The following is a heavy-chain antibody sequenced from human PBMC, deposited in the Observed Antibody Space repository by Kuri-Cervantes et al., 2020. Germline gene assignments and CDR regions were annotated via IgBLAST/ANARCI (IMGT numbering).Heavy chain of an antibody. V-gene: IGHV3-30*02. D-gene: IGHD2-15*01. CDR3: AKTLPNCSGGSCYSPFDY. J-gene: IGHJ4*02. CDR2: IRSDGSNK. Sequence: GESLKISCEASGFTFSTHGMHWVRQAPGKGLEWVAFIRSDGSNKDYADSVKGRFTISRDNSKNTVDLQMNSLRAEDTAVYYCAKTLPNCSGGSCYSPFDYWGQGTLVTVSS. CDR1: GFTFSTHG.